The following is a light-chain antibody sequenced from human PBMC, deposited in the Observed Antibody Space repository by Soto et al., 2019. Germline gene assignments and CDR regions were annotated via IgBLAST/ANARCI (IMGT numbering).Light chain of an antibody. CDR3: QQYNSYS. CDR2: AAS. CDR1: QGISSY. J-gene: IGKJ1*01. V-gene: IGKV1-9*01. Sequence: IQLTQSPSSLSASVGDRVTITCRASQGISSYLAWYQQKPGKAPKLLIYAASTLQSGVPSRFSGSGSGTDFTPTISSRHPEDFATYYCQQYNSYSFRQGTK.